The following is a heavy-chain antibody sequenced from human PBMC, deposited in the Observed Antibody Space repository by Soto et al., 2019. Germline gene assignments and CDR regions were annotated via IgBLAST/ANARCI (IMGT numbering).Heavy chain of an antibody. CDR1: GFTFGIYA. CDR3: AKDRGPFDY. CDR2: ISGGDTT. J-gene: IGHJ4*02. Sequence: PGGSLSLSCVASGFTFGIYAMSWVRQAPGQGLDWVSTISGGDTTQYADSVKGRFTISRDNSKNTLYLQMNSLRAEDTAVYYCAKDRGPFDYWGQGTLVTVSS. V-gene: IGHV3-23*01. D-gene: IGHD1-26*01.